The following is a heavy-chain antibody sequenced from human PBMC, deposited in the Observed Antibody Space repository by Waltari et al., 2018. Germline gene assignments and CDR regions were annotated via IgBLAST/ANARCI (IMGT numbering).Heavy chain of an antibody. Sequence: QVQLQESGPGLVKPSGTLSLTCAVSGGSISSSNWWSWVRQPPGKGLEWLGEIYHSGSTNYNQSLKSRVTISVDKSKNQFSLKLSSVTAADTAVYYCARDPGYSSAYYFDYWGQGTLVTVSS. D-gene: IGHD5-18*01. CDR2: IYHSGST. CDR3: ARDPGYSSAYYFDY. J-gene: IGHJ4*02. V-gene: IGHV4-4*02. CDR1: GGSISSSNW.